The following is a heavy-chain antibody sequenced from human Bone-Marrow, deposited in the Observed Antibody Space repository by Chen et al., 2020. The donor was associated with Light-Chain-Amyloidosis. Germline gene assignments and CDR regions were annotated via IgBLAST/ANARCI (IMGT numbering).Heavy chain of an antibody. CDR2: IYPDDYDA. D-gene: IGHD5-12*01. J-gene: IGHJ4*02. CDR1: GYTFPNYW. V-gene: IGHV5-51*01. Sequence: EVQLEQSGPEVKKPGESLKISCKGSGYTFPNYWIGWVRQMPGKGLEWMGVIYPDDYDARYSPSFEGQVTISADKSITTAYLQWRSLKASDTAMYYCARRRDGYNFDYCGQGTLVTVSS. CDR3: ARRRDGYNFDY.